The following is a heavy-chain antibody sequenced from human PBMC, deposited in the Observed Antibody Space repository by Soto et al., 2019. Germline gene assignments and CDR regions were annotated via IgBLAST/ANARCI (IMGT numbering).Heavy chain of an antibody. CDR2: IYSGGST. CDR1: GFTVSSNY. J-gene: IGHJ6*03. D-gene: IGHD6-6*01. CDR3: ARVVHRPALSAYMDV. V-gene: IGHV3-66*01. Sequence: GGSLRLSYAASGFTVSSNYMSWVRQAPGKGLEWVSVIYSGGSTYYADSVKGRFTISRDNSKNTLYLQMNSLRAEDTAVYYCARVVHRPALSAYMDVWGKGTTVTVSS.